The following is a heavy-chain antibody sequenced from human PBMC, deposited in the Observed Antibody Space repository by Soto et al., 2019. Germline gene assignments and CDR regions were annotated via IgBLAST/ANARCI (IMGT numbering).Heavy chain of an antibody. J-gene: IGHJ4*02. D-gene: IGHD3-3*01. CDR3: ARVSDFWSGYLDY. Sequence: QVQLQESGPGLMKPSETLSLTCTVSGGSISSYYWSWIRQPPGKGLEWIGYIYYSGSTNYNPSLKSRVTISVDTSKNQFSLKLSSVTAADTAVYYCARVSDFWSGYLDYWGQGTLVTVSS. CDR1: GGSISSYY. CDR2: IYYSGST. V-gene: IGHV4-59*01.